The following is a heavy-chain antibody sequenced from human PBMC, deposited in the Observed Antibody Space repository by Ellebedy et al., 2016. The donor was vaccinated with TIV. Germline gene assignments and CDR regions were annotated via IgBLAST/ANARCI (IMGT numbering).Heavy chain of an antibody. CDR3: ARAGDYNLLSPAGGY. Sequence: GESLKISCAASRFTFSNYAITWVRQAPGKGLEWVSGISASGGWIHYADSVKGRFTISRDNSKNTVDLQLNSLRAEDTAVYYCARAGDYNLLSPAGGYWGQGTLVTVSS. CDR1: RFTFSNYA. J-gene: IGHJ4*02. CDR2: ISASGGWI. V-gene: IGHV3-23*01. D-gene: IGHD4-17*01.